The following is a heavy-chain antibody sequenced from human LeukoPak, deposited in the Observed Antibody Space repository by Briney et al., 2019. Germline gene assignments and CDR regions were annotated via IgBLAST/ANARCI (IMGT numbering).Heavy chain of an antibody. Sequence: SVKVSCKASGGTFSSYAISWVRQAPGQGLEWMGGIIPIFGTANYAQKLQGRVTITADESTSTAYMELSSLRSEDTAVYYCAREFLGFGGDGDELHTTYGMDVWGQGTTVTVSS. V-gene: IGHV1-69*01. D-gene: IGHD2-21*01. J-gene: IGHJ6*02. CDR2: IIPIFGTA. CDR1: GGTFSSYA. CDR3: AREFLGFGGDGDELHTTYGMDV.